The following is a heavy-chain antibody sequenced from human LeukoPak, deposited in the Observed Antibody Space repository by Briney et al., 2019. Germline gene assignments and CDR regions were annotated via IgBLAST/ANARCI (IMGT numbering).Heavy chain of an antibody. Sequence: SETLSLTCTVSGGSISSYYWSWIRQPPGKGLEWIGYIYYSGSTNYNPSLKSRVTISVDTSKNQFSLKLSSVTAADTAVYYCASGAYSFYYMDVWGKGTTVTISS. D-gene: IGHD5-18*01. CDR3: ASGAYSFYYMDV. CDR1: GGSISSYY. CDR2: IYYSGST. J-gene: IGHJ6*03. V-gene: IGHV4-59*01.